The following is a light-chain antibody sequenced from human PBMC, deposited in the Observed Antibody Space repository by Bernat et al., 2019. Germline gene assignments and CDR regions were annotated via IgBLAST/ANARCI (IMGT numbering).Light chain of an antibody. Sequence: QSALTQPPSASGSPGQSVTISCTGTYSDIGSYVYVSWYQQHPGKAPKLMIYKFSRRPSGVPDRFSGSKSGNTASLTVSVLQAEDEADYYCRAYEGTNIYVVVGAGTKLTVL. J-gene: IGLJ2*01. CDR1: YSDIGSYVY. V-gene: IGLV2-8*01. CDR2: KFS. CDR3: RAYEGTNIYVV.